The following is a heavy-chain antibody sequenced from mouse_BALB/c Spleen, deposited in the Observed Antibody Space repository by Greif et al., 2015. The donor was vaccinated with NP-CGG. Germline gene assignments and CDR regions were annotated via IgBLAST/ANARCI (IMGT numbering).Heavy chain of an antibody. J-gene: IGHJ4*01. CDR3: ARDRRDY. CDR2: IWAGGST. CDR1: GFSLTSYG. Sequence: VMLVESGPGLVAPPQGLSITCTVSGFSLTSYGVHWVRQPPGKGLEWLGXIWAGGSTNYNSALMSRLSISKDNSKSXVFLKMNSLQTDDTAMYYCARDRRDYWGQGTSVTVSS. V-gene: IGHV2-9*02.